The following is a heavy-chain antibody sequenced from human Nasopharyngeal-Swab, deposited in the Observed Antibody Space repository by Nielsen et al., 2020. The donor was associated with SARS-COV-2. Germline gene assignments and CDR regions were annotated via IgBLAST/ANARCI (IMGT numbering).Heavy chain of an antibody. CDR1: GFTISTYG. Sequence: GGSLRLSCAASGFTISTYGMNWVRQAPGKGLEWVSHMSSSGGTIYYADSVKGRFTISRDNAKNSIYLQMNSLRAEDTAVYYCRGWLATFDIWGQGTLVTVSS. CDR3: RGWLATFDI. D-gene: IGHD3-22*01. CDR2: MSSSGGTI. V-gene: IGHV3-48*03. J-gene: IGHJ3*02.